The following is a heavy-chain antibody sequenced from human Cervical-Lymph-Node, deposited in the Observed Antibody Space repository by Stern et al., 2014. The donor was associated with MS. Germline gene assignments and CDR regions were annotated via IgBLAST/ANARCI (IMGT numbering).Heavy chain of an antibody. D-gene: IGHD4/OR15-4a*01. Sequence: VQLVQSGAGVKKPGGSLKISCTTSGYDFAGYWIGWVRQLPGKGLEWMWITYPRDSDTRYTPTCQGHVTISADRSINTAYLQWSSLRASDTGMYYCAKLRTTMAVDSWGQGTLVIVSS. CDR2: TYPRDSDT. CDR3: AKLRTTMAVDS. J-gene: IGHJ4*02. V-gene: IGHV5-51*01. CDR1: GYDFAGYW.